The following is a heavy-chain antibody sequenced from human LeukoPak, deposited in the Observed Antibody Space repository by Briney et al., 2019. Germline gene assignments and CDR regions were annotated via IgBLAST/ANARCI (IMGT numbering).Heavy chain of an antibody. V-gene: IGHV4-31*03. J-gene: IGHJ4*02. D-gene: IGHD3-10*01. CDR2: IYYIGST. Sequence: PSETLSLTCTVSAGSISSGGYYWSWIRQHPGKGLEWIGYIYYIGSTYYNPSLKSRVTISVDTSKNQFSLKLSSVTAADTAVYYCARDGTMVRGFVYWGQGTLVTVSS. CDR1: AGSISSGGYY. CDR3: ARDGTMVRGFVY.